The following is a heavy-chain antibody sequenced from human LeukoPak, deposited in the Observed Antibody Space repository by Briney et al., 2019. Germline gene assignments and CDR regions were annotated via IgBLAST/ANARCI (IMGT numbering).Heavy chain of an antibody. D-gene: IGHD3-22*01. Sequence: ASVKVSCKASGYTFTGYYMHWVRQAPGQGLEWMGWINPISGGTNYAQTFQGWVTMTRDTSISTAYMELRLRSDDTAIYYCAREGYDLDAFDIWGQGTMVTVSS. CDR1: GYTFTGYY. CDR2: INPISGGT. CDR3: AREGYDLDAFDI. V-gene: IGHV1-2*04. J-gene: IGHJ3*02.